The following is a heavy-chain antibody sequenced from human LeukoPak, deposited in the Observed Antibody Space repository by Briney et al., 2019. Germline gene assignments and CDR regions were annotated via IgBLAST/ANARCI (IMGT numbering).Heavy chain of an antibody. V-gene: IGHV1-2*02. D-gene: IGHD4-17*01. CDR1: GYTFTGYY. CDR2: INPNSGGT. J-gene: IGHJ4*02. Sequence: GASVKVSCKASGYTFTGYYMHWVRQAPGQGLEWMGWINPNSGGTNYAQKLQGRVTMTTDTSTSTAYMELRSLRSDDTAVYYCARGGYGDYVSFDYWGQGTLVTVSS. CDR3: ARGGYGDYVSFDY.